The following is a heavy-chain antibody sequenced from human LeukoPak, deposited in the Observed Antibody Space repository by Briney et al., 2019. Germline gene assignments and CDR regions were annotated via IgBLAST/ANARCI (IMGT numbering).Heavy chain of an antibody. J-gene: IGHJ4*02. V-gene: IGHV3-15*01. Sequence: GGSLRLSCAASGFTFSNAWMSWVRQAPGKGLEWVGRIKSKTDGGTTDYGAPVKGRFTISRDDSKNTLYLQMNSLKTEDTAVYYCTTAGGYYDFWSGYYEVDYWGQGTLVTVSS. CDR3: TTAGGYYDFWSGYYEVDY. CDR1: GFTFSNAW. D-gene: IGHD3-3*01. CDR2: IKSKTDGGTT.